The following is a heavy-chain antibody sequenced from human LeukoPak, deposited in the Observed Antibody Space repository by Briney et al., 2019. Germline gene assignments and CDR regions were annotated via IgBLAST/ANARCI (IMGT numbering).Heavy chain of an antibody. Sequence: SETLSLTCAVYGGSFSGYYWSWIRQPPGMGLEWIGEINHSGSTNYNPSLKSRVTISVDTSKNQFSLKLSSVTAADTAVYYCARGSSITMIVVVPYYFDYWGQGTLVTVSS. CDR3: ARGSSITMIVVVPYYFDY. CDR2: INHSGST. J-gene: IGHJ4*02. D-gene: IGHD3-22*01. V-gene: IGHV4-34*01. CDR1: GGSFSGYY.